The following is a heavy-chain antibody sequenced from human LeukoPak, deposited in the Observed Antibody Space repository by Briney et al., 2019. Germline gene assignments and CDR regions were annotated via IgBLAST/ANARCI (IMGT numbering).Heavy chain of an antibody. CDR1: GFTFSSYA. D-gene: IGHD3-9*01. CDR2: ISGSGGST. Sequence: GGSLRLSCAASGFTFSSYAMSWVRQAPGKGLEWVSAISGSGGSTYYADSVKGRFTISRDNSKNTLYLQMNSLSAEDTAVYYCAKTEELYDILTGYSLEALDVWGQGTTVTVSS. J-gene: IGHJ6*02. V-gene: IGHV3-23*01. CDR3: AKTEELYDILTGYSLEALDV.